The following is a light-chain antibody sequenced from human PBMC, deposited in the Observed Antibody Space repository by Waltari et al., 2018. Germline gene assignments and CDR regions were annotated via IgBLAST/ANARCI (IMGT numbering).Light chain of an antibody. CDR1: QSISKY. J-gene: IGKJ1*01. CDR2: AAS. Sequence: EIVLTQSPGTLSLSPGERATLSCRASQSISKYLAWYQQRPGQAPRPLIYAASNRATCIPDRFSGGGSGTDFSLTISRLEPEDFAVYYCQHHVRLPATFGQGTKVEIK. CDR3: QHHVRLPAT. V-gene: IGKV3-20*01.